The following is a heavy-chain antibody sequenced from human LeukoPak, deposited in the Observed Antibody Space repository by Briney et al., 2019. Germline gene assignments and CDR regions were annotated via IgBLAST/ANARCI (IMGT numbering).Heavy chain of an antibody. J-gene: IGHJ6*03. Sequence: HPGGSLRLSCAASGFTFSSYAVSWVRQAPGKGLEWVSAISGSGGSTYYADSVKGRFTISRDNSKNTLYLQMNSLRAEDTAVYYCAKDPLPIQLWLGYYMDVWGKGTTVTVSS. CDR1: GFTFSSYA. D-gene: IGHD5-18*01. V-gene: IGHV3-23*01. CDR3: AKDPLPIQLWLGYYMDV. CDR2: ISGSGGST.